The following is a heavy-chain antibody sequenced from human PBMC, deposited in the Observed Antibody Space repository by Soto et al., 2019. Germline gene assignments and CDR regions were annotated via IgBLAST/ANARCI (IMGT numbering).Heavy chain of an antibody. CDR3: ARVVIVVPAATVYGMDV. Sequence: QVQLVQSGAEVKKPGASVKVSCKASGYTFTSYGISWVRQAPGQGLEWMGWISAYNGNTNYAQKLQGRVTMTTDTSTSTAYMELRSMRSDDTAVYYCARVVIVVPAATVYGMDVWGQGTTVTVSS. D-gene: IGHD2-2*01. CDR2: ISAYNGNT. CDR1: GYTFTSYG. J-gene: IGHJ6*02. V-gene: IGHV1-18*04.